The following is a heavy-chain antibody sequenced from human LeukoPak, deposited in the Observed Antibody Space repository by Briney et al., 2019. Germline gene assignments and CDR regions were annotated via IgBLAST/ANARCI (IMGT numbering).Heavy chain of an antibody. CDR2: IIPIFGTA. CDR3: ASWRGYRGYDYGFDY. V-gene: IGHV1-69*05. J-gene: IGHJ4*02. Sequence: SVKVSCKASGYTFTSYGISWVRQAPGQGLEWMGGIIPIFGTANYAQKFQGRVTITTDESTSTAYMELSSLRSEDTAVYYCASWRGYRGYDYGFDYWGQGTLVTVSS. D-gene: IGHD5-12*01. CDR1: GYTFTSYG.